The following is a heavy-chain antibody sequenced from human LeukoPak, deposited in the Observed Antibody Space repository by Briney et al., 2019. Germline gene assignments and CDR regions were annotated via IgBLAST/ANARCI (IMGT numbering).Heavy chain of an antibody. J-gene: IGHJ3*02. CDR3: ARSLRITIFGVVIQSDAFDI. CDR1: GGSISSGGYY. CDR2: IYHSGST. D-gene: IGHD3-3*01. Sequence: KPSQTLSLTCTVSGGSISSGGYYWRWIRQPPGKGLEWIGYIYHSGSTYYNPSLKSRVTISVDRSKNQFSLKLSSVTAADTAVYYCARSLRITIFGVVIQSDAFDIWGQGTMVTVSS. V-gene: IGHV4-30-2*01.